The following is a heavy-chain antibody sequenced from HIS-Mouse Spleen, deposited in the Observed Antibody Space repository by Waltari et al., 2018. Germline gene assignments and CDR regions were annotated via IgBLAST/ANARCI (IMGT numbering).Heavy chain of an antibody. J-gene: IGHJ2*01. Sequence: QLQLQESGPGLVKPSETLSLTCTVSGGSISSSSYSWGWIRQPPGKGLEWIGSIYYNGSTYYNPSLKSRVTISVDTSKNQFSLKLSSVTAADTAVYYCAREIPYSSSWYDWYFDLWGRGTLVTVSS. CDR3: AREIPYSSSWYDWYFDL. CDR2: IYYNGST. CDR1: GGSISSSSYS. D-gene: IGHD6-13*01. V-gene: IGHV4-39*07.